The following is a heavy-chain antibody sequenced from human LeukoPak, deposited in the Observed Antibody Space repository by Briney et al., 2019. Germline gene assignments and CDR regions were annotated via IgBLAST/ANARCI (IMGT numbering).Heavy chain of an antibody. CDR3: AREYSSWFDY. CDR2: INSDGRTT. Sequence: PGGSLRLSCAASGFTFSSYWMHWVRQAPGKGLVWVSRINSDGRTTNYADSVRGRFTISRDNAKNTLYLQMNCLRAEDTAVYYCAREYSSWFDYWGQGTLVTVSS. J-gene: IGHJ4*02. V-gene: IGHV3-74*01. D-gene: IGHD6-6*01. CDR1: GFTFSSYW.